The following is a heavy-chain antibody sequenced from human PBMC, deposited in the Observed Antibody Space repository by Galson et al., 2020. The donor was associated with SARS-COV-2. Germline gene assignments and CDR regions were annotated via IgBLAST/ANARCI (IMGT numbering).Heavy chain of an antibody. CDR1: GFSLNTSGVG. J-gene: IGHJ5*02. Sequence: KMSGPTLVKPTQTLTLTCTFSGFSLNTSGVGVGWIRQPPGKALEWLALIFWDNDKWYSPSLTSRLNINNDSSKNQVVLTMTNMDPMDTATYYCAHSSGWVVTGHNWLDPWGQGTLVTVSS. CDR3: AHSSGWVVTGHNWLDP. CDR2: IFWDNDK. V-gene: IGHV2-5*02. D-gene: IGHD2-15*01.